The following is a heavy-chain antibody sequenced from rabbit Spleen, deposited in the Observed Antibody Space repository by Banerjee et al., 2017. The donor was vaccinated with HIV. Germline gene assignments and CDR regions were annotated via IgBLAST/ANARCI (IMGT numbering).Heavy chain of an antibody. CDR3: ARVSESSGWGEDL. V-gene: IGHV1S45*01. CDR1: GVSFSGSSY. D-gene: IGHD4-1*01. Sequence: QEQLVESGGGLVQPGGSLTLTCKASGVSFSGSSYMCWVRQAPGKGLEWIACIEGGSSSFNYFASWAKGRFTISKTSSTTVTLQMTSLTAADTATYFCARVSESSGWGEDLWGQGTLVTVS. CDR2: IEGGSSSFN. J-gene: IGHJ3*01.